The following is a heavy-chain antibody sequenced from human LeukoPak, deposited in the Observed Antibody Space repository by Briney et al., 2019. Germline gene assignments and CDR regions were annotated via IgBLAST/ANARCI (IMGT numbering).Heavy chain of an antibody. CDR3: ARDSSLVSGRYSSGWYEGFYYFDY. Sequence: ASVKVSCKASGYTFTGYYMHWVRQAPGQGLEWMGWINPNSGGTNYAQKFQGWVTMTRDTSISTAYMELSRLRSDDTAVYYCARDSSLVSGRYSSGWYEGFYYFDYWGQGTLVTVSS. D-gene: IGHD6-19*01. CDR1: GYTFTGYY. V-gene: IGHV1-2*04. J-gene: IGHJ4*02. CDR2: INPNSGGT.